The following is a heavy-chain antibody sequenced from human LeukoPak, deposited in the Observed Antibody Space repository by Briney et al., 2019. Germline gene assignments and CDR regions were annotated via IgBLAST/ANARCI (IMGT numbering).Heavy chain of an antibody. Sequence: ASVKVSCKASGGTFSSYAISWVRQAPGQGLEWMGIINPSGGSTSYAQKFQGRVTMTRDTSTSTVYMELSSLRSEDTAVYYCAREGNSYGMDVWGQGTTVTVSS. CDR1: GGTFSSYA. V-gene: IGHV1-46*01. J-gene: IGHJ6*02. CDR3: AREGNSYGMDV. CDR2: INPSGGST.